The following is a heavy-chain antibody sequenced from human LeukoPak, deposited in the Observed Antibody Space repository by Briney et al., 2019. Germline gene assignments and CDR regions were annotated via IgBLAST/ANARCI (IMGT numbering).Heavy chain of an antibody. V-gene: IGHV4-61*09. CDR1: GGSISSGSYC. D-gene: IGHD4-17*01. J-gene: IGHJ6*04. CDR3: ARDGTTVSPAV. CDR2: IYSSGST. Sequence: TPSQTLSLTCTVSGGSISSGSYCWSWIRQPAGKGLEWVGHIYSSGSTNYNPSLKSRVTISIDTSKNQLSLKLSSVTAADTAVYYCARDGTTVSPAVWGKGTTVTVSS.